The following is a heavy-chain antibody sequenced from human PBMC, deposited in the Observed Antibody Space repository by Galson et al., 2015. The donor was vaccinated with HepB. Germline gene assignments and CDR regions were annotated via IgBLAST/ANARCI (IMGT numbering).Heavy chain of an antibody. CDR1: GFTFSSYA. CDR2: ISGSGGST. D-gene: IGHD6-13*01. Sequence: SLRLSCAASGFTFSSYAMSWVRQAPGKGLEWVSAISGSGGSTYYADSVKGRFTISRDNSKNTLYLQMNSLRAEDTAVYYCARLPGYPGGGDAFDIWGQGTMVTVSS. V-gene: IGHV3-23*01. CDR3: ARLPGYPGGGDAFDI. J-gene: IGHJ3*02.